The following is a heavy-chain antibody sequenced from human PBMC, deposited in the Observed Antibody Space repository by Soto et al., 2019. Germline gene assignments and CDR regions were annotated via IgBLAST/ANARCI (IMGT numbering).Heavy chain of an antibody. Sequence: GGSLRLSCAASGFTFSSYAMSWVRQAPGKGLEWVSAISGSGGSTYYADSVKGRFTISRDNSKNTLYLQMNSLRAEDTAVYYCAKDSVGAHAQDYDILTGYCPVDYWGQGTLVTVSS. CDR2: ISGSGGST. D-gene: IGHD3-9*01. J-gene: IGHJ4*02. CDR1: GFTFSSYA. CDR3: AKDSVGAHAQDYDILTGYCPVDY. V-gene: IGHV3-23*01.